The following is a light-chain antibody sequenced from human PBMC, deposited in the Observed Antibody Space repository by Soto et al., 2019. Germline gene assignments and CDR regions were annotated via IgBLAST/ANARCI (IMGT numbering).Light chain of an antibody. Sequence: DIVMTQSPDSLAVSLGERATINCKSSQNVLYSSNNKNYLAWYQQKPGQPPKLLIYWASTRESGVPDRFSGSGSGTDFTLTISRLQAEDVAVYYCQLYYNTPRTFGQGTKVEIK. V-gene: IGKV4-1*01. J-gene: IGKJ1*01. CDR1: QNVLYSSNNKNY. CDR3: QLYYNTPRT. CDR2: WAS.